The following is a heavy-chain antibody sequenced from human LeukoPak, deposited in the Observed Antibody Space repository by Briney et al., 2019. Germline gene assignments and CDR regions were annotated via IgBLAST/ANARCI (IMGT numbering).Heavy chain of an antibody. CDR1: GFTFSSLW. Sequence: GGSLRLSCAASGFTFSSLWMSWVRQAPGKGLEWVANINEGGSADYYVDSVKGRFTISRDNAKNSLYLQMNSLRAEDTAVYYCARLPGRCSSTSCYPYYYYMDVWGKGTTVTVSS. J-gene: IGHJ6*03. D-gene: IGHD2-2*01. CDR3: ARLPGRCSSTSCYPYYYYMDV. V-gene: IGHV3-7*01. CDR2: INEGGSAD.